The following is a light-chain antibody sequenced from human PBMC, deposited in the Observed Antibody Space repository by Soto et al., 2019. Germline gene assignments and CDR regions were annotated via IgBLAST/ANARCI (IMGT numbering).Light chain of an antibody. CDR3: CSFTSITTYV. Sequence: QSVLTQPASVSGSLGQSITISCTGTSSDVGAYNYISWYQQQPGKAPKLMISEVSNRPSGVSNRFSGSKSGNTASLIISGLQAQEAADYYCCSFTSITTYVFGTGTKVTVL. J-gene: IGLJ1*01. V-gene: IGLV2-14*01. CDR2: EVS. CDR1: SSDVGAYNY.